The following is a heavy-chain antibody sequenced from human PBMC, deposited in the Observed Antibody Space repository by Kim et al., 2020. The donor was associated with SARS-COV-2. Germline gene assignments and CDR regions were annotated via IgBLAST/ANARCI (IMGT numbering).Heavy chain of an antibody. V-gene: IGHV4-34*01. J-gene: IGHJ6*02. CDR2: INHSGST. D-gene: IGHD5-18*01. Sequence: SETLSLTCAVYGGSFSGYYWSWIRQPPGKGLEWIGEINHSGSTNYNPSLKSRVTISVDTSKNQFSLKLSSVTAADTAVYYCARGRGQLWPRTIYYYYGMDVWGQGTTVTVSS. CDR3: ARGRGQLWPRTIYYYYGMDV. CDR1: GGSFSGYY.